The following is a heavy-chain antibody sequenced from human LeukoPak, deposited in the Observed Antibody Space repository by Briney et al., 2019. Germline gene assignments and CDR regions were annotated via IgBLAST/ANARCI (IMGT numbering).Heavy chain of an antibody. V-gene: IGHV3-23*01. CDR2: IRAEGAPT. Sequence: GGSLRLSCRASGFSLSIYSMNWVREAPGKGLEGVSVIRAEGAPTYYADSVKGRFTISRDNYKQMLYLQMNSMSAEDTETYYCVKDGHCRDSICATKIVVAGYLDHWGQGTQVTVSA. CDR1: GFSLSIYS. CDR3: VKDGHCRDSICATKIVVAGYLDH. J-gene: IGHJ4*02. D-gene: IGHD6-19*01.